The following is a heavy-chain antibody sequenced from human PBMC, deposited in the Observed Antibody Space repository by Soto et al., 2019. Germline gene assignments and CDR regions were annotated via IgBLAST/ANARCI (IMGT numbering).Heavy chain of an antibody. CDR2: ISSSSSYI. V-gene: IGHV3-21*01. J-gene: IGHJ4*02. CDR1: GFTFSSYS. Sequence: GGSLRLSCAASGFTFSSYSMNWVRQAPGEGLEWVSSISSSSSYIYYADSVKGRFTISRDNAKNSLYLQMNSLRAEDTAVYYCARGLRGYSSSWFYFDYWGQGTLVTVSS. CDR3: ARGLRGYSSSWFYFDY. D-gene: IGHD6-13*01.